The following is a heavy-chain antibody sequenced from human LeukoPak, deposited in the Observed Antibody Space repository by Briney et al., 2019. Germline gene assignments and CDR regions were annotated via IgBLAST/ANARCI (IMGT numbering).Heavy chain of an antibody. J-gene: IGHJ6*03. Sequence: SETLSLTCTVSGGSIGSYYWSWIRQPAGKGLEWIGRSYTTGSTNYNPSLKSRVTMSLDTSKNQLSLNLSSVTAADTAVYYCTIRGGDYYYYYMDVWGKGTTVTVSS. CDR1: GGSIGSYY. CDR3: TIRGGDYYYYYMDV. D-gene: IGHD2-21*01. CDR2: SYTTGST. V-gene: IGHV4-4*07.